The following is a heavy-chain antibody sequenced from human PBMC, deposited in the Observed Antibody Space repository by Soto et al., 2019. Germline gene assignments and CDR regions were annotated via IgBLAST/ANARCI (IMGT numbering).Heavy chain of an antibody. V-gene: IGHV3-23*01. Sequence: GGSLRLSCVASEFTFNSYAMSWVRQAPGMGLEWVSSIIGSGAITYYADSVKGRFTISRDNSKSTLYLQMNSLRVEDTALYYCAKDARDTGGNSGIDYWGQGTLVTVSS. D-gene: IGHD2-21*02. J-gene: IGHJ4*02. CDR1: EFTFNSYA. CDR2: IIGSGAIT. CDR3: AKDARDTGGNSGIDY.